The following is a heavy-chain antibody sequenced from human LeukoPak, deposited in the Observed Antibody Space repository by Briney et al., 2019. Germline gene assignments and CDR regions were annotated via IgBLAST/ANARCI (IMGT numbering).Heavy chain of an antibody. J-gene: IGHJ5*02. V-gene: IGHV3-7*01. CDR3: ARDLGYGALDP. CDR1: GFTFSSYW. D-gene: IGHD4-17*01. CDR2: INPDGSQT. Sequence: GGSLRLSCAASGFTFSSYWMNWVREALGKGLEWVALINPDGSQTNYVDSVKGRFTISRDNAENSLYLQMNSLRAEDTAVYYCARDLGYGALDPWGQGTLVTVSS.